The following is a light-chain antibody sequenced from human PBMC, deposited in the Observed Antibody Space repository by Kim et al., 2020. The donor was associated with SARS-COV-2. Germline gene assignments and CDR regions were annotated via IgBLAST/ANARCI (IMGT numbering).Light chain of an antibody. J-gene: IGKJ1*01. CDR3: QHYNSYTWT. CDR2: KAS. Sequence: DIQMTQSPSTLSASVGDRVTITCRASQSISSWLAWYQQKPGKAPKLLIYKASSLESGVPSRFSGSGSGTKFTLTISSLQPDDFATYYCQHYNSYTWTFGQGTKVGIK. V-gene: IGKV1-5*03. CDR1: QSISSW.